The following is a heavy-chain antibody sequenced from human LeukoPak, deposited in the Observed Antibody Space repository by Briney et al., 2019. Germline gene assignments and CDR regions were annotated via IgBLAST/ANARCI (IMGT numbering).Heavy chain of an antibody. CDR1: GGTFSSYA. CDR2: FIPILGIA. D-gene: IGHD5-12*01. V-gene: IGHV1-69*04. Sequence: SVKVSCKASGGTFSSYAISWVRQAPGQGLEWMGRFIPILGIANYAQKFQGRVTITADKSTSTAYMELSSLRSEDTAVYYCARAGRHSGYDPLDYWGQGTLVTVSS. J-gene: IGHJ4*02. CDR3: ARAGRHSGYDPLDY.